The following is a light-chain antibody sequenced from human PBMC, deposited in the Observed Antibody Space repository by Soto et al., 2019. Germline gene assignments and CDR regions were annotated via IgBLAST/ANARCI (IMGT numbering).Light chain of an antibody. CDR2: SNN. J-gene: IGLJ1*01. Sequence: QSVLTQPPSASGTPGQRVTISCSGSSSNIGSNTISWYHQLPGTATKLLIYSNNQRPSGVPDRFSGSKSGTSASLAISGLQSEDEADYYGTVWDDSLNGRGVFGTGTKLTVL. CDR1: SSNIGSNT. V-gene: IGLV1-44*01. CDR3: TVWDDSLNGRGV.